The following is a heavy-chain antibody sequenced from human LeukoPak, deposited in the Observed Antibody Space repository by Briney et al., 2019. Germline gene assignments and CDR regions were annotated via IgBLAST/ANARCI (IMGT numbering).Heavy chain of an antibody. D-gene: IGHD7-27*01. Sequence: SETLSLTCAVSGGSISSSNWWSWVRQPPGKGLEWIGYIYYSGSTNYNPSLKSRVTISVDTSKNQFSLKLSSVTAADTAVYYCARRSHWGSGAFDIWGQGTMVTVSS. CDR3: ARRSHWGSGAFDI. CDR2: IYYSGST. V-gene: IGHV4-4*02. CDR1: GGSISSSNW. J-gene: IGHJ3*02.